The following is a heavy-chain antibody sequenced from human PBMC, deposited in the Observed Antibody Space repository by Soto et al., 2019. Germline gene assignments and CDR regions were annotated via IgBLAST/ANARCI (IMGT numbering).Heavy chain of an antibody. CDR1: GFTFSSYG. J-gene: IGHJ4*02. V-gene: IGHV3-30*18. CDR3: AKDHDIVATYFDY. D-gene: IGHD5-12*01. Sequence: QEQLVESGGGVVQPGRSLRLSCAASGFTFSSYGMHWVRQAPGKGLEWVAVISYDGSNKYYADSVKGRFTISRDNSKNTLYLQMNSLRAEDTAVYYCAKDHDIVATYFDYWGQGTLVTVSS. CDR2: ISYDGSNK.